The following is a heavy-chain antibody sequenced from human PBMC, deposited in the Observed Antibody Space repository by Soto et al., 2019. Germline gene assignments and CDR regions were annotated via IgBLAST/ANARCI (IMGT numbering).Heavy chain of an antibody. J-gene: IGHJ5*02. Sequence: SGPTLLNPTETLTLTCTVSGFSLSNARMGVSWIRQPPGKALEWLAHIFSNDEKSYSTSLKSRLTISKDTSKSQVVLTMTNMDPVDTATYYCARIGDIVVVPAGLNWFDPWGQGTLVTVSS. CDR1: GFSLSNARMG. D-gene: IGHD2-2*01. CDR2: IFSNDEK. CDR3: ARIGDIVVVPAGLNWFDP. V-gene: IGHV2-26*01.